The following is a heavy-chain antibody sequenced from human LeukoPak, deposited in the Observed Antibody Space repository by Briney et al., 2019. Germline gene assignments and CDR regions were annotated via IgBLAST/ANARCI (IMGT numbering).Heavy chain of an antibody. CDR3: AREGYCSGGSCYSGLVYFDY. CDR2: IIPILGIA. V-gene: IGHV1-69*04. J-gene: IGHJ4*02. Sequence: SVKVSCKASGGTFISYAISWVRQAPGQGLEWMGRIIPILGIANYAQKFQGRVTITADKSTSTAYMELSGLRSEDTAVYYCAREGYCSGGSCYSGLVYFDYWGQGTLVTVSS. CDR1: GGTFISYA. D-gene: IGHD2-15*01.